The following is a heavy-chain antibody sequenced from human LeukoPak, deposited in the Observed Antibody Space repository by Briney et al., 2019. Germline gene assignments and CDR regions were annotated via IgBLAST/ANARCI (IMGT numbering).Heavy chain of an antibody. V-gene: IGHV3-7*01. CDR3: ARRGGSSSRRSPIDY. Sequence: GGSLRLSCTASGFTLGDYWMTWVRQAPGKGPEWVANIKQDGGQRYYVDSVRGRFTISRDNAKNSLFPQMNGLRAEDTAVYYCARRGGSSSRRSPIDYWGQGTLVTVSS. CDR2: IKQDGGQR. D-gene: IGHD6-6*01. CDR1: GFTLGDYW. J-gene: IGHJ4*02.